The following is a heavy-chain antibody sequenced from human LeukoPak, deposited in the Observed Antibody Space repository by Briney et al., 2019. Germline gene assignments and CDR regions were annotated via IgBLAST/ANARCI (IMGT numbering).Heavy chain of an antibody. CDR1: GGSISGYY. CDR2: IYYSGST. CDR3: ARHARYFDWLGVYYYYYYMDV. D-gene: IGHD3-9*01. V-gene: IGHV4-59*08. J-gene: IGHJ6*03. Sequence: SETLSLTCTVSGGSISGYYWSWIRQPPGKGLEWIGYIYYSGSTNYNPSLKSRVTISLDTSKNQFSLKLSSVTAADTAVYYCARHARYFDWLGVYYYYYYMDVWGKGTTVTISS.